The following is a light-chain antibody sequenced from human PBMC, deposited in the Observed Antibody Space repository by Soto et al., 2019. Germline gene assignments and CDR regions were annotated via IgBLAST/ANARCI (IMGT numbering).Light chain of an antibody. CDR2: LGS. CDR1: QSLLHSNGYNY. Sequence: DIVMTQSPLSLPVTPGEPASISCRSSQSLLHSNGYNYLDWYLQKPGQSPQLLIYLGSNRASGVPDRFGGSGSGTDITLKISRVEAEDVGVDYCMQALQTPCTFGQGTKLEIK. CDR3: MQALQTPCT. V-gene: IGKV2-28*01. J-gene: IGKJ2*02.